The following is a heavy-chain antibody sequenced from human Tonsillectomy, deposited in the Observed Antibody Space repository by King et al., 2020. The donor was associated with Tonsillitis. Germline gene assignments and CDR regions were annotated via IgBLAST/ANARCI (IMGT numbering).Heavy chain of an antibody. D-gene: IGHD2-15*01. CDR1: GGSTSSYY. CDR2: VYYSGTT. CDR3: ARDNGGIPNHYYFYYMDV. V-gene: IGHV4-59*01. J-gene: IGHJ6*03. Sequence: QLQESGPGLVKPSETLSLTCSVSGGSTSSYYWSWIRQPPGKGLEWIGYVYYSGTTNPNPSLKSRVTMSIDTSTNQISLNLRSVTAADTAIYYCARDNGGIPNHYYFYYMDVWGKGTTVTVSS.